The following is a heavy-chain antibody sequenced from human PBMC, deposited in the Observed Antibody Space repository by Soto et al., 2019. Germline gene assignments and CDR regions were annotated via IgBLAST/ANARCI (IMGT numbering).Heavy chain of an antibody. CDR1: RDSVSSNSAA. Sequence: PSQTLSLTCAISRDSVSSNSAAWNWIRQSPSRGLEWLGRTYYRSKWYNDYAVSVKSRITINPDTSKSQFSLQLNSVTPEDTAVYYCARGRKGSGWYAPNWFDPWGQGTLVTVSS. D-gene: IGHD6-19*01. V-gene: IGHV6-1*01. CDR3: ARGRKGSGWYAPNWFDP. CDR2: TYYRSKWYN. J-gene: IGHJ5*02.